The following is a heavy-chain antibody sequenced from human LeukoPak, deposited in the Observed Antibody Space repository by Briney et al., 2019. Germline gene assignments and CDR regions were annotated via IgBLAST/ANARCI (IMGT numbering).Heavy chain of an antibody. V-gene: IGHV1-8*01. CDR3: ARVDTSYYFDY. D-gene: IGHD5-18*01. CDR1: GYTFISYN. Sequence: ASVKVSCKASGYTFISYNINWLRQATGQGLEWMGWVNPRSGDAGYLQKFQGRLTITRDSSIDTAYMDLSGLNSEDTAVYYCARVDTSYYFDYWGQGTLVTVSS. J-gene: IGHJ4*02. CDR2: VNPRSGDA.